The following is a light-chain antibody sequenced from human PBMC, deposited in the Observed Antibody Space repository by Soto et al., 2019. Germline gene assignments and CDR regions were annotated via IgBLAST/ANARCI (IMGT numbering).Light chain of an antibody. Sequence: EIVLTQSPGTLSLSPGERATLSCRASQSVCSSYLAWYQQKPGQAPRLLIYGASSRDTGIPDRFSGRGSGTDFTLTISRLEPEDFAVYYCQQYGSSPRAFGQGTKVDIK. CDR2: GAS. CDR3: QQYGSSPRA. J-gene: IGKJ1*01. CDR1: QSVCSSY. V-gene: IGKV3-20*01.